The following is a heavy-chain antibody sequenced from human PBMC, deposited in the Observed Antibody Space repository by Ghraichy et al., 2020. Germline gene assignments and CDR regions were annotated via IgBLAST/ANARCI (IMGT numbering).Heavy chain of an antibody. J-gene: IGHJ6*02. V-gene: IGHV3-53*01. CDR1: GFTVSSNY. Sequence: GALRLSCAASGFTVSSNYMSWVRQAPGKGLEWVSVIYSGGSTYYADSVKGRFTISRDNSKNTLYLQMNSLRAEDTAVYYCARDADLLYYGMDVWGQGTTVTVSS. CDR2: IYSGGST. D-gene: IGHD2-15*01. CDR3: ARDADLLYYGMDV.